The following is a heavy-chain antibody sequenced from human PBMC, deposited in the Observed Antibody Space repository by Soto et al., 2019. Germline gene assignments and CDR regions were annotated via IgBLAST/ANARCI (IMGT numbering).Heavy chain of an antibody. J-gene: IGHJ4*02. Sequence: PSETLSLTCTVSGGSMTSYYWSWIRQPPGKGLEWIGFIYYTGNTRYNPSLKSRVTISIDTSKSLFSLKLNSVTAADTAVYYCARHSPYYYGSGRYYNYFDYWGQGTLVTVSS. CDR3: ARHSPYYYGSGRYYNYFDY. CDR2: IYYTGNT. D-gene: IGHD3-10*01. V-gene: IGHV4-59*08. CDR1: GGSMTSYY.